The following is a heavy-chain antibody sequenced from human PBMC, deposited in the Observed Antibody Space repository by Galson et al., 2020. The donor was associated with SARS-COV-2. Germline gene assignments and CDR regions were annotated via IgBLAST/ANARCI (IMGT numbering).Heavy chain of an antibody. Sequence: SETLSLTCTVSGGSISSSSYYWGWIRQPPGKGLEWIGRIYYSGSTYYNPSLKSRVTISVDTSKNQFSLKLSSVTAADTAVYYCAREPGDYYDSSGYDYWGQGTLVIVSS. CDR2: IYYSGST. V-gene: IGHV4-39*07. D-gene: IGHD3-22*01. CDR3: AREPGDYYDSSGYDY. CDR1: GGSISSSSYY. J-gene: IGHJ4*02.